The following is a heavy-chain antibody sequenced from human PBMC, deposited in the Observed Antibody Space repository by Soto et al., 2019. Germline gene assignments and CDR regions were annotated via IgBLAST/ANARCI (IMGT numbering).Heavy chain of an antibody. CDR2: INAGNGNT. V-gene: IGHV1-3*01. CDR3: ARAAYYYDSSGYYPGDY. Sequence: VKVSCKASGYTFTSYAMHWVRQAPGQRLEWMGWINAGNGNTKYSQKFQGRVTITRDTSASTAYMELSSLRSEDAAVYYCARAAYYYDSSGYYPGDYWGQGSLVTVSS. J-gene: IGHJ4*02. D-gene: IGHD3-22*01. CDR1: GYTFTSYA.